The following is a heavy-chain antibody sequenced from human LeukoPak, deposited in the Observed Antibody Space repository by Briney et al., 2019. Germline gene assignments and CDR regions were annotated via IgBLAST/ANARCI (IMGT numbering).Heavy chain of an antibody. CDR1: GFTFRSYE. Sequence: GGSLRLSCEASGFTFRSYEMNWVRQAPGKGLEWVSYSSGDGRTMYYADSVKGRFTISRDSGTNSLYLQMNSLRAEDTAVYYCARGDGVATRYYYGLDVWGQGTTVTVSS. J-gene: IGHJ6*02. CDR3: ARGDGVATRYYYGLDV. CDR2: SSGDGRTM. V-gene: IGHV3-48*03. D-gene: IGHD5-12*01.